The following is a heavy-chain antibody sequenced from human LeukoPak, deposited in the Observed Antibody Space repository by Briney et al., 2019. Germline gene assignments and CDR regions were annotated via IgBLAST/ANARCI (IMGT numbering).Heavy chain of an antibody. Sequence: SETLSLTCTVSGGSISSYYWSWIRQPPGKGLEWIGYIYYSGSTNYNPSLKSRVTISVDTSKNQFSLKLSSVTAADTAVYYCARAVTYYYGSGSYTDFDYWGQGTLVTVSS. CDR1: GGSISSYY. V-gene: IGHV4-59*01. D-gene: IGHD3-10*01. CDR2: IYYSGST. J-gene: IGHJ4*02. CDR3: ARAVTYYYGSGSYTDFDY.